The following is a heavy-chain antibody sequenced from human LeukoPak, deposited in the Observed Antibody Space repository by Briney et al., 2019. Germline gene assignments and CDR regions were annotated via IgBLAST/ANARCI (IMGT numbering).Heavy chain of an antibody. Sequence: GGSLRLSCSASGSTFSNYSMNWVRQAPGKGLEWVAYIKSNIYYADSVKGRFTISRDNAKNLLYLQMNSLTVEDTAVYYCARDDTSSWYQEYWGQGTLVTVSS. D-gene: IGHD6-13*01. CDR1: GSTFSNYS. CDR3: ARDDTSSWYQEY. V-gene: IGHV3-21*05. CDR2: IKSNI. J-gene: IGHJ4*02.